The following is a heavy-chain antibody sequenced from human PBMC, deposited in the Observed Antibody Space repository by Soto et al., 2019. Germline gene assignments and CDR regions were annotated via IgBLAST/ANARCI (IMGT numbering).Heavy chain of an antibody. CDR2: VSYDESHV. CDR1: GFTLSTFG. D-gene: IGHD6-13*01. V-gene: IGHV3-30*18. J-gene: IGHJ5*01. Sequence: QVQLVESGGGVVQPGRSLRLSCAASGFTLSTFGIHWVRQAPGKGLEWVALVSYDESHVYYADSVKGRFAISRDISKNTVYLQMDSLRSEATAIYYCAKEMLPQTVAISSWAWGDWWGDGTLVTVSS. CDR3: AKEMLPQTVAISSWAWGDW.